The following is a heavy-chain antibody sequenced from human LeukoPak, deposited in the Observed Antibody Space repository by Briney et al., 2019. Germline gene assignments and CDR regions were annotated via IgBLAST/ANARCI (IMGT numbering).Heavy chain of an antibody. CDR3: ARETLFLTGDYFDY. V-gene: IGHV3-30-3*01. D-gene: IGHD7-27*01. J-gene: IGHJ4*02. Sequence: GGPLRLSCAASGFTFSSYAMHWVRQAPGKGLEWVAVISYDGSNKYYADSVKGRFTISRDNSKNTLYLQMNSLRAEDTAVYYCARETLFLTGDYFDYWGQGTLVTVSS. CDR2: ISYDGSNK. CDR1: GFTFSSYA.